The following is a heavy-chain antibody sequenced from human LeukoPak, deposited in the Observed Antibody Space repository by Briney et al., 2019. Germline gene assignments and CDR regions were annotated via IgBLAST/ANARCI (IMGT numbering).Heavy chain of an antibody. J-gene: IGHJ4*02. D-gene: IGHD3-22*01. CDR3: ATDRERDPSVYYLV. CDR2: ICDDGSGT. CDR1: GFTFSDYA. V-gene: IGHV3-23*01. Sequence: GGSLRLSCAASGFTFSDYAMSWVRQAPGQGLEWVSTICDDGSGTYYADSVKGRFTISRDNSKNTLFLQINSLRAEDSAVYYCATDRERDPSVYYLVGGQGTLITVSS.